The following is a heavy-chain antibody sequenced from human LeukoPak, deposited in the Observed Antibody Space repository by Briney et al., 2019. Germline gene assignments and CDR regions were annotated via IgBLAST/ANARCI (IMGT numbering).Heavy chain of an antibody. Sequence: SETLSLTCTVSGVAINSVTYSWAWIRQPPGKGLEWIGYISYSETTTYNPSLKSRVAISIDTSRNQFSLKLSSVTAADTAVYYCARRGFGNGDYSFDYWGQGALVTVSS. V-gene: IGHV4-39*01. CDR3: ARRGFGNGDYSFDY. CDR1: GVAINSVTYS. CDR2: ISYSETT. D-gene: IGHD4-17*01. J-gene: IGHJ4*02.